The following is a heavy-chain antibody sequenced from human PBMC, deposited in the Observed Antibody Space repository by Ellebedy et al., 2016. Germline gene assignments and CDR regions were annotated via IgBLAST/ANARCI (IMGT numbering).Heavy chain of an antibody. CDR3: ARITTGIGYMDV. CDR1: GFTVSSDY. Sequence: GGSLRLSCAASGFTVSSDYMSWVRQAPGKGLEWVSVIYSGADTYYADSVKCRFTVSRDNAKNSLYLQMNSLKAEDTAVYYCARITTGIGYMDVWGKGTTVTVSS. J-gene: IGHJ6*03. CDR2: IYSGADT. D-gene: IGHD1-26*01. V-gene: IGHV3-53*01.